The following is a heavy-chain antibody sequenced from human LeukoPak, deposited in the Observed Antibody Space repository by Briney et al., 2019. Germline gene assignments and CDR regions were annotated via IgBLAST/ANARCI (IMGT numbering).Heavy chain of an antibody. CDR3: AKVEWGNYVWGSYRPGCWFDP. CDR1: GFTFSSYA. J-gene: IGHJ5*02. Sequence: PGGSLRLSCAASGFTFSSYAMSWVRQAPGKGLEWVSAISGSGGNTYYADSVKGRFTISRDNSKNTLYLQMNSLRAEDTAVYYCAKVEWGNYVWGSYRPGCWFDPWGQGTLVTVSS. D-gene: IGHD3-16*02. CDR2: ISGSGGNT. V-gene: IGHV3-23*01.